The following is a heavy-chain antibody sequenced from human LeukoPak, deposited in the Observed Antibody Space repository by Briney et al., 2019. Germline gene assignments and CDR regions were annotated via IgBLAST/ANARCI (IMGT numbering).Heavy chain of an antibody. CDR1: GFTFSSYS. V-gene: IGHV3-21*01. CDR3: ARSCIAARPYYYYMDV. D-gene: IGHD6-6*01. Sequence: GGSLTLSCAASGFTFSSYSMNWVRQAPGQGLEWVSSTSRISRYIYHADSVKGPSTISRDNATNPLYLQMNSLRAEDTAVYYCARSCIAARPYYYYMDVWGKGTTVTVSS. J-gene: IGHJ6*03. CDR2: TSRISRYI.